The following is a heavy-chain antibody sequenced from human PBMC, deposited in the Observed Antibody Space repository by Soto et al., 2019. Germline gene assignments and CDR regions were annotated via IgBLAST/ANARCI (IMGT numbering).Heavy chain of an antibody. D-gene: IGHD3-22*01. Sequence: GASVKVSCKVSGYTLTELSMHWVRQAPGKGLEWMGGFDPEDGETIYAQKFQGRVTMTEDTSTDTAYMELSSLRSEDTAVYYCATRNLYYYDSSGYYHEWGQGTLVTVSS. V-gene: IGHV1-24*01. CDR3: ATRNLYYYDSSGYYHE. J-gene: IGHJ4*02. CDR2: FDPEDGET. CDR1: GYTLTELS.